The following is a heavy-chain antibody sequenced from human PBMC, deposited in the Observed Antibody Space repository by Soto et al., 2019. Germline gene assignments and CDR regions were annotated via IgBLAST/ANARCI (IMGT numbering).Heavy chain of an antibody. D-gene: IGHD3-10*01. V-gene: IGHV1-69*02. CDR1: GGTFSSYT. Sequence: ASVKVSCKASGGTFSSYTISWVRQAPGQGLEWMGRIIPILGIANYAQKFQGRVTITADKSTSTAYMELSSLRSEDTAVYYCARAGEWLDFDYWGQGTLVTVSS. CDR2: IIPILGIA. J-gene: IGHJ4*02. CDR3: ARAGEWLDFDY.